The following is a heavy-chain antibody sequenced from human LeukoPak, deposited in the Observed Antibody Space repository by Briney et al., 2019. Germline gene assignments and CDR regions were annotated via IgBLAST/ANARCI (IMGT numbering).Heavy chain of an antibody. CDR3: ARDFWSGYYTED. J-gene: IGHJ4*02. V-gene: IGHV3-48*04. D-gene: IGHD3-3*01. CDR2: ISGSSSGSTSIT. Sequence: GSLRLSCEFSGIIFSTYAMNWVRQAPGKGLEWISYISGSSSGSTSITQYADSVKGRFTISRDNAKNSLHLQMDSLSAEDTAVYYCARDFWSGYYTEDWGQGALVIVSS. CDR1: GIIFSTYA.